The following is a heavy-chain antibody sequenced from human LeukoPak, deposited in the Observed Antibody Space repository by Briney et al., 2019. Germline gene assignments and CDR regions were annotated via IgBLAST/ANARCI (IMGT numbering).Heavy chain of an antibody. J-gene: IGHJ4*02. CDR3: ARAVLGSGSYYFFDY. V-gene: IGHV6-1*01. CDR1: GDSVSSNTAT. Sequence: SQTLSLTCAISGDSVSSNTATWNWIRQSPSRGLEWLGRTYYKSKWYNDYAVSVKSRITISPDTSKNHFSLQLNSVTPEDTAVYYCARAVLGSGSYYFFDYWGQGTLVTVSS. D-gene: IGHD3-10*01. CDR2: TYYKSKWYN.